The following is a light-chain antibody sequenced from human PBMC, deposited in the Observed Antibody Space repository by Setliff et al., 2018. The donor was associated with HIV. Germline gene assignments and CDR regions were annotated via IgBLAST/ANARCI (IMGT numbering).Light chain of an antibody. CDR3: CSYAHSSTYV. Sequence: QSVLTQPASASGSPGQSITISCAGSSSDIGGHNFVSWYQQDPGKAPKLMIYEVSKRPSGVSNRFSGSKSGNTASLTISGLQVEDESDYYCCSYAHSSTYVFGTGTKVTVL. CDR2: EVS. J-gene: IGLJ1*01. CDR1: SSDIGGHNF. V-gene: IGLV2-23*02.